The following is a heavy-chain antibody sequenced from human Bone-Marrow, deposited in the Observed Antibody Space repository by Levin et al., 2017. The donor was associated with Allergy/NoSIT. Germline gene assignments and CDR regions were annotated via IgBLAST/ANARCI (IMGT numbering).Heavy chain of an antibody. J-gene: IGHJ3*02. CDR1: GGTFSSYA. V-gene: IGHV1-69*06. CDR3: ARDYYDSSGQIRGAFDI. CDR2: IIPIFGTA. D-gene: IGHD3-22*01. Sequence: ASVKVSCKASGGTFSSYAISWVRQAPGQGLEWMGGIIPIFGTANYAQKFQGRVTITADKSTSTAYMELSSLRSEDTAVYYCARDYYDSSGQIRGAFDIWGQGTMVTVSS.